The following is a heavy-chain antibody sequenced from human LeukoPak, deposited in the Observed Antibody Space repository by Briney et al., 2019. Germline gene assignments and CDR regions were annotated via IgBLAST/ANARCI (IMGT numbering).Heavy chain of an antibody. D-gene: IGHD3-22*01. CDR2: ISWAGGST. CDR1: GFTFSSYA. Sequence: GGSLRLSCAASGFTFSSYAMHWVRQAPGKGLEWVSLISWAGGSTYYADSVKGRFTISRDNSKNSLYLQMNSLRAEDTALYYCAKDTDSSGYGYFDYWGQGTLVTVSS. CDR3: AKDTDSSGYGYFDY. V-gene: IGHV3-43D*03. J-gene: IGHJ4*02.